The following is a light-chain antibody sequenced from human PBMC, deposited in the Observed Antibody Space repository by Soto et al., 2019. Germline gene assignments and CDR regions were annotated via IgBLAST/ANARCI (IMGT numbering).Light chain of an antibody. Sequence: SYELTQPPSVSVSPGQTASITCSGDKLGNKYACWYQQRPGQSPVVVIFQDNKRPSGIPERFSGSNSGNTATLTLSGTQAMDEADYYCQAWDSGAVVFGGGTKLTVL. CDR1: KLGNKY. CDR2: QDN. CDR3: QAWDSGAVV. J-gene: IGLJ2*01. V-gene: IGLV3-1*01.